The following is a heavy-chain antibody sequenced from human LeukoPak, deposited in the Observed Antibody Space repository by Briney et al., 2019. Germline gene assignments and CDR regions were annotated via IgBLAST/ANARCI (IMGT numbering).Heavy chain of an antibody. CDR3: VFLNYDASDI. CDR1: GFTFSNYG. V-gene: IGHV3-30*03. D-gene: IGHD1-7*01. Sequence: GKSLRLSCAPSGFTFSNYGMQWPRPAPGREREWGADKSFDGNTKQYSDSEKGRFTNSRDNSNDTLSLQMNSLRAEDTAVYYCVFLNYDASDIWGQGTKVTVSS. J-gene: IGHJ3*02. CDR2: KSFDGNTK.